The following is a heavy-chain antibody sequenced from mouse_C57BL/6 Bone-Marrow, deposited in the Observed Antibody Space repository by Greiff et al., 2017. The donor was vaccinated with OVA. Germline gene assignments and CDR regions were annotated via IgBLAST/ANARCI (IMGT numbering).Heavy chain of an antibody. CDR3: ARDGSIYSIYWDFDV. V-gene: IGHV1-54*01. CDR2: INPGSGGT. J-gene: IGHJ1*03. Sequence: QVQLQQSGAELVRPGTSVKVSCKASGYAFTNYLIEWVKQRPGQGLEWIGVINPGSGGTNYNEKFKGKATLTADKSSSTAYMQLSSLTSEDSAVYVCARDGSIYSIYWDFDVWGTGTTVTVSS. CDR1: GYAFTNYL. D-gene: IGHD2-5*01.